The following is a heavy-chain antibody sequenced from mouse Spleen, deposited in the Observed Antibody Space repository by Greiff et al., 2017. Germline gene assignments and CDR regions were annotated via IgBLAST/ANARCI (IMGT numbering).Heavy chain of an antibody. V-gene: IGHV1-18*01. J-gene: IGHJ3*01. D-gene: IGHD1-1*01. CDR2: INPNNGGT. CDR3: ARLIYYYGEAWFAY. CDR1: GYTFTDYN. Sequence: EVQLQQSGPELVKPGASVKIPCKASGYTFTDYNMDWVKQSHGKSLEWIGDINPNNGGTIYNQKFKGKATLTVDKSSSTAYMELRSLTSEDTAVYYCARLIYYYGEAWFAYCGQGTLVTVSA.